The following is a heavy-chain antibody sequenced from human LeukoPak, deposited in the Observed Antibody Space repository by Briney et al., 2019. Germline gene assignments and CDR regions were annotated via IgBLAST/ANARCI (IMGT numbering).Heavy chain of an antibody. J-gene: IGHJ4*02. CDR3: ARAPGYGSGQ. CDR2: INPNSGGT. D-gene: IGHD3-10*01. CDR1: GYTFTGNY. Sequence: ASVKVSCKASGYTFTGNYIHWVRQAPGQGLEWMGWINPNSGGTNYAQKFQGRVTMTRDTSISSAYMELSRLTSDDTAVHYCARAPGYGSGQWGQGTLVTVSS. V-gene: IGHV1-2*02.